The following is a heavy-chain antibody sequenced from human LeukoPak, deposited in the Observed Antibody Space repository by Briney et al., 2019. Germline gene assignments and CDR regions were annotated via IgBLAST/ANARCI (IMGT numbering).Heavy chain of an antibody. V-gene: IGHV4-34*01. Sequence: TPSETLSLTCAVYGGSFSGYYWGWIRQAPGKGLEWIGSIYYHENTYYNSSLKSRVTISVDTSKNQFSLKLNSVTAADTAVYFCARRAYSAAYWKHFDYWGQGTLVTVSS. CDR3: ARRAYSAAYWKHFDY. J-gene: IGHJ4*02. D-gene: IGHD1-1*01. CDR1: GGSFSGYY. CDR2: IYYHENT.